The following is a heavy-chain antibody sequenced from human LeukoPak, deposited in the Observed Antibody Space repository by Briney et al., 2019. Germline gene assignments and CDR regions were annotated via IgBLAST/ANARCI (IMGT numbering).Heavy chain of an antibody. CDR1: GGTFSSYA. CDR3: ARGCSSTSCQFDY. Sequence: VASVKVSCKASGGTFSSYAISWVRQAPGQGLEWMGGIIPIFGTANYAQKFQGRVTITADESTSTAYMELSSLRSEDTAVYYCARGCSSTSCQFDYWGQGTLVTVSS. CDR2: IIPIFGTA. J-gene: IGHJ4*02. V-gene: IGHV1-69*13. D-gene: IGHD2-2*01.